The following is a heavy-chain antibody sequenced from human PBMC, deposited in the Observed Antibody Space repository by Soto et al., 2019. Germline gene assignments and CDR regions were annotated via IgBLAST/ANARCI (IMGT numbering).Heavy chain of an antibody. Sequence: QLQLHESGSGLVKPSQTLSLTCTVSVASITYGGYSRSWIRQTPGKGLEWIGYINHLETTFYNPSFESRLTLSIDRAKNQFSLNLHSMSAADRAVYFCARGGGSDSFDYWGQGILVTVSS. D-gene: IGHD1-26*01. V-gene: IGHV4-30-2*01. J-gene: IGHJ4*02. CDR3: ARGGGSDSFDY. CDR1: VASITYGGYS. CDR2: INHLETT.